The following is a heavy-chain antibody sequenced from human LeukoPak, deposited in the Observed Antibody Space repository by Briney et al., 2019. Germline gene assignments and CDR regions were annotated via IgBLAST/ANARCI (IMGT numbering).Heavy chain of an antibody. CDR1: GGSFSGYY. CDR3: ARREGPYGDYTFDY. CDR2: INHSGST. D-gene: IGHD4-17*01. V-gene: IGHV4-34*01. J-gene: IGHJ4*02. Sequence: PSETLSLTCAVYGGSFSGYYWSWIRQPPGKGLEWIGEINHSGSTNYNPSLKSRVTISVDTSKNQFSLKLSSVTAADTAVYYCARREGPYGDYTFDYWGQGTLVTVSS.